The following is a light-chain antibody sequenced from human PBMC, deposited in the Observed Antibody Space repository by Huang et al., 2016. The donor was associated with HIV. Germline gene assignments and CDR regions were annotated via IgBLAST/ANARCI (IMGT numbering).Light chain of an antibody. Sequence: EIILTQSPATLSLSPGERATLSCRASQSVGSYLAWYQQKPGQAPRLLIYEASNRATGIPARFSGGGSGTDFTITSRGLEPDDFAVYFCQQRSNRTPTTFGQGTKVE. V-gene: IGKV3-11*01. CDR1: QSVGSY. CDR2: EAS. CDR3: QQRSNRTPTT. J-gene: IGKJ1*01.